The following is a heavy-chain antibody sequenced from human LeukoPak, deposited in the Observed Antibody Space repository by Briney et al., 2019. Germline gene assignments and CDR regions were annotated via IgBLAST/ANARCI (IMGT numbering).Heavy chain of an antibody. CDR2: IYSDGTT. J-gene: IGHJ6*03. V-gene: IGHV3-66*02. D-gene: IGHD2-2*01. CDR1: GFIVTSNF. CDR3: ARNSFLLRSISYYYYMDV. Sequence: PGGSLRLSCAASGFIVTSNFMTWVRQAPGKGLERVSIIYSDGTTYYVDSVKGRFTISRDSSKNTLYLQMSSLRAEDTAVYYCARNSFLLRSISYYYYMDVWGKGTTVTVS.